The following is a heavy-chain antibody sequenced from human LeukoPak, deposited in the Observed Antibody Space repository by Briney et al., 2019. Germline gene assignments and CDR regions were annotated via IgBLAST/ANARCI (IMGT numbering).Heavy chain of an antibody. V-gene: IGHV3-53*01. CDR3: ARENGYSGCPGDNWFDP. CDR2: IYSGGST. J-gene: IGHJ5*02. D-gene: IGHD5-12*01. CDR1: GFTVSSNY. Sequence: GGSLRLSCAASGFTVSSNYMSWVRQAPGKGLEWVSVIYSGGSTYYTDSVKGRFTISRDNSKNTLYFQMNSLRAEDTAVYYCARENGYSGCPGDNWFDPWGQGTLVTVSS.